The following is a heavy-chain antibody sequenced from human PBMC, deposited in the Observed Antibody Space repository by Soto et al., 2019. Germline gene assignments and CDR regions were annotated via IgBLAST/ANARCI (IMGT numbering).Heavy chain of an antibody. D-gene: IGHD2-2*03. CDR1: GYTFTSYG. J-gene: IGHJ6*02. CDR2: ISAYNGNT. V-gene: IGHV1-18*01. CDR3: ARDGYCSSTSCYGPYYYYGMDV. Sequence: ASVKVSCKASGYTFTSYGISWVRQAPGQGLEWMGWISAYNGNTNYAQKLQGRVTMTTDTSTSTAYMELRSLRSDDTAVYYCARDGYCSSTSCYGPYYYYGMDVWGQGTTVTVSS.